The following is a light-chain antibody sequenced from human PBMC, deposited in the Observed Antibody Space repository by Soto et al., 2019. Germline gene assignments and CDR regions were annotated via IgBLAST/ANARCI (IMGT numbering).Light chain of an antibody. CDR1: SNDVGGYDY. V-gene: IGLV2-14*03. CDR2: DVS. CDR3: SSYTTANTLNYV. J-gene: IGLJ1*01. Sequence: QSVLTQPASVSASPGQSITISCTGTSNDVGGYDYVSWYQQHPDKAPKLMIYDVSNRPSGVSSRFSGSKSGNMASLTISGLQAEDEADYYCSSYTTANTLNYVFGTGTKVTVL.